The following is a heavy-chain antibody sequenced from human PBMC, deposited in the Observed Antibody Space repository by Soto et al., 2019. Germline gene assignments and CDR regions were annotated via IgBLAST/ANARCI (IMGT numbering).Heavy chain of an antibody. CDR1: GYTLTELS. CDR3: ATQSSYGFFDP. J-gene: IGHJ5*02. V-gene: IGHV1-24*01. D-gene: IGHD5-18*01. CDR2: FDPEDGET. Sequence: GASVKVSCKVSGYTLTELSMHWVRQAPGKGLEWMGGFDPEDGETIYAQKFQGRVTMAEDTSADTAYMELSSLRSEDTAVYYCATQSSYGFFDPWGQGTLVTVSS.